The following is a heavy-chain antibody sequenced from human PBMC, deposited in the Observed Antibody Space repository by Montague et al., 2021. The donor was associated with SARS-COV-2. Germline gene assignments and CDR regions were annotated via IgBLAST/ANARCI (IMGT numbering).Heavy chain of an antibody. D-gene: IGHD3-10*01. J-gene: IGHJ3*02. Sequence: SETLSLTCTVSGGSVSSSSYYWGWIRQPPGKGLEWIGSIYYTGSTYYNPSLKSRVTISVDTYKNKFSLKLSSVTAADTAVYYCARHITGSGNAFDIWGQGTMVTVSS. CDR2: IYYTGST. CDR1: GGSVSSSSYY. CDR3: ARHITGSGNAFDI. V-gene: IGHV4-39*01.